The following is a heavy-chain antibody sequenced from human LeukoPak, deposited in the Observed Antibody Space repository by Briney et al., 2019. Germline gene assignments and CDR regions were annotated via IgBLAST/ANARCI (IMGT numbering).Heavy chain of an antibody. CDR3: AHYDYGDYGEEYYFDY. CDR2: IDWDDDK. D-gene: IGHD4-17*01. CDR1: GFSLSTRGMC. V-gene: IGHV2-70*12. J-gene: IGHJ4*02. Sequence: GSGPTLVKPTQTLTLTCTFSGFSLSTRGMCVSWIRQPPGKALEWLARIDWDDDKYYSTSLKTRLTISKDTSKNQVVLTMTNMDPVDTATYYCAHYDYGDYGEEYYFDYWGQGTLVTVSS.